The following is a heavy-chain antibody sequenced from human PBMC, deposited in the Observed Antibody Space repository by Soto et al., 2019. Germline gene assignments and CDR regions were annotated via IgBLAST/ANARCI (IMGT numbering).Heavy chain of an antibody. CDR3: AKGSSSTQYLNYYFYHMEV. CDR1: GLTFPSYA. J-gene: IGHJ6*03. V-gene: IGHV3-23*01. Sequence: LLESGGGLVQPGGSLRLSCAASGLTFPSYAMNWVRQAPGKGLEWVSAIGGSGANTYYAASVKGRFTISRDNSKNTVYLQMNSLRAEDTAVYYCAKGSSSTQYLNYYFYHMEVWGQGTTVSVSS. CDR2: IGGSGANT. D-gene: IGHD2-2*01.